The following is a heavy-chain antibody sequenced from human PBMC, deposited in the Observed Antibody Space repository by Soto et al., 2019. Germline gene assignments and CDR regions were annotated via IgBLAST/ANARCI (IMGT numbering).Heavy chain of an antibody. Sequence: EVQLVETGGGLIQPGGSLRLSCAASGFTVSTNYMSWVRRAPGKGLEWLSVIYSGGSTFYADSVRGRFTISRDISNNTLYLQMNSLRAEDTAVYFCAREAYCSTGSCYEGAYYYYGMDVWGQGTTVTVSS. J-gene: IGHJ6*02. D-gene: IGHD2-15*01. CDR2: IYSGGST. CDR1: GFTVSTNY. V-gene: IGHV3-53*02. CDR3: AREAYCSTGSCYEGAYYYYGMDV.